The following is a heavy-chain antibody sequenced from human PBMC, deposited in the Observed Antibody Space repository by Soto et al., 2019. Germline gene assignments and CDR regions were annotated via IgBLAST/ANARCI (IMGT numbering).Heavy chain of an antibody. CDR1: GFTFSSYW. Sequence: SLRLSCVASGFTFSSYWMSWVRQAPGKGLEWVANIKQDGSEKYYVDSVKGRFTISRDNAKNSLYLQMNSLRAEDTAVYYCARDPSGQWLTFDYWGQGTLVTVSS. CDR3: ARDPSGQWLTFDY. V-gene: IGHV3-7*04. CDR2: IKQDGSEK. D-gene: IGHD6-19*01. J-gene: IGHJ4*02.